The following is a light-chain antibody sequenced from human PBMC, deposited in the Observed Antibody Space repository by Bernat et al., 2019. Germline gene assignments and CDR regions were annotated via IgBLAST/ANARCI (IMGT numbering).Light chain of an antibody. CDR1: ALTNQY. Sequence: SYELTQPPSVSVSPGQTARITCSGDALTNQYSFWYQQKPGQAPLVVIYKDTERTSGIPERFSGSTSGTTVTLTITAVQAEDGADYYCQSADSSGTWVFGGGTKLPVL. CDR2: KDT. CDR3: QSADSSGTWV. V-gene: IGLV3-25*03. J-gene: IGLJ3*02.